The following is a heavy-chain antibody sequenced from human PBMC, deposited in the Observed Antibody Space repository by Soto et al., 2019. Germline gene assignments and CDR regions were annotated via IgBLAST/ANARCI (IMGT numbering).Heavy chain of an antibody. CDR3: ARARGNDWYSDY. Sequence: EVQLVESGGGLVRPGGSLRLSCTASGVSFSDYSFNWVRQAPGKGLEWVSSITHTVTNAYYADSVKGRFTISKDSADNSLILQMTSLRAEDTAVYQCARARGNDWYSDYWGQGTLVTGSS. CDR2: ITHTVTNA. V-gene: IGHV3-21*02. D-gene: IGHD2-21*02. J-gene: IGHJ4*02. CDR1: GVSFSDYS.